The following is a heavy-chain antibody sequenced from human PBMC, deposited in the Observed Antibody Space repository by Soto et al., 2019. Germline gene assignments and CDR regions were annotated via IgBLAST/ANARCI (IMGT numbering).Heavy chain of an antibody. CDR3: ARSPFLECN. V-gene: IGHV3-48*03. CDR1: GFPFSNYE. Sequence: EVQMVESGGGLVQPGGSLRLSCAASGFPFSNYEMNWVRQPPGKGLEWVAYISSSGTTIYYADSVKGRFTISRDNAKNSLFLQINSRSVEDTDVYYCARSPFLECNWAQGTLVTVSS. D-gene: IGHD3-3*01. J-gene: IGHJ4*02. CDR2: ISSSGTTI.